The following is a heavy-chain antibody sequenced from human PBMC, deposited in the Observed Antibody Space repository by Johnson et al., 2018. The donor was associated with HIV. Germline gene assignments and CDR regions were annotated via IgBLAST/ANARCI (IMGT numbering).Heavy chain of an antibody. J-gene: IGHJ3*02. CDR2: ISWYGGTT. CDR1: GFKFNEYA. D-gene: IGHD5-24*01. V-gene: IGHV3-43D*03. CDR3: ARATMSYKVWLQLSAAFDI. Sequence: VQLVESGGVVVQPGGSLRLSCAASGFKFNEYAMHWVRQAPGKGLEWVSLISWYGGTTNYADSVKGRFTISRDNNKNSLYLQMNSLRAEDTAVYYCARATMSYKVWLQLSAAFDIWGQGTMVTVSA.